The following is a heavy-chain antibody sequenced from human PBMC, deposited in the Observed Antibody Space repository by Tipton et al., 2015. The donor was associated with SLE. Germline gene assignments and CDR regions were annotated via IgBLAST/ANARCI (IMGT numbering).Heavy chain of an antibody. V-gene: IGHV4-61*02. CDR2: IDISWST. D-gene: IGHD3-9*01. CDR1: GGSISSGTYY. Sequence: LRLSCTVSGGSISSGTYYWTWIRQPAGKEREWIGRIDISWSTNYNPSLKSRVPIPVDPSKNQFSLKLSSVTAADTAVYYCARLVGAYDILTGYYQRYFDYWGQGTLVTVSS. J-gene: IGHJ4*02. CDR3: ARLVGAYDILTGYYQRYFDY.